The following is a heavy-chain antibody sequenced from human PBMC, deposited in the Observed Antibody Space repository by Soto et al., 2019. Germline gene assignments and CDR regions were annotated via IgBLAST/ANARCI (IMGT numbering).Heavy chain of an antibody. CDR1: GFTFSSYA. Sequence: QVQLVESGGGVVQPGRSLRLSCAASGFTFSSYAMHWVRKAPGKGLEWVAVISYDGSNKYYADSVKGRFTISRDNSKNTLYLQMTSLRAEATAVYYCARTPRGQWELPYYYYGMDVGGQGTTVTVSS. CDR2: ISYDGSNK. J-gene: IGHJ6*02. V-gene: IGHV3-30-3*01. CDR3: ARTPRGQWELPYYYYGMDV. D-gene: IGHD1-26*01.